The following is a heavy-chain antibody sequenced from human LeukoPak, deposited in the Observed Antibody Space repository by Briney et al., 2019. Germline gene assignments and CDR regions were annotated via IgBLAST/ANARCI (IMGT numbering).Heavy chain of an antibody. D-gene: IGHD3-22*01. CDR2: FAGSDTTK. J-gene: IGHJ4*02. V-gene: IGHV3-48*03. CDR3: TTLGYHLDS. Sequence: GGSLRLSCAASGFDFGAYEMNWVRQAPGRGLEWVAYFAGSDTTKYYADSVRGRFTISRDNAKKSLYLQMNSLRAEDTALYYCTTLGYHLDSWGQGTLVTVSS. CDR1: GFDFGAYE.